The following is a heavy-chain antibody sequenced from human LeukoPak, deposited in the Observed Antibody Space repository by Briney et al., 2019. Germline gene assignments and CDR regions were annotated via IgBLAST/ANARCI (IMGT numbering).Heavy chain of an antibody. CDR3: TTGIWDYGDSLSFY. CDR2: ISYDGSNK. D-gene: IGHD4-17*01. J-gene: IGHJ1*01. Sequence: GRSLRLPCAASGFTFSSYAMHWVRQAPGKGLEWVAVISYDGSNKYYADSVKGRFTISRDNSKNTLYLQMNSLRTEDTAVYYCTTGIWDYGDSLSFYWGQGTLVTVSS. V-gene: IGHV3-30-3*01. CDR1: GFTFSSYA.